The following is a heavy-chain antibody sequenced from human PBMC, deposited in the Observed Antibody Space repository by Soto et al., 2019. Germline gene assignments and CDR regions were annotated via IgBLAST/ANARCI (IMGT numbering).Heavy chain of an antibody. CDR3: ARGAVAGNGLNWFDP. D-gene: IGHD6-19*01. J-gene: IGHJ5*02. V-gene: IGHV4-59*01. CDR2: IYYSGNT. Sequence: PSETLSLTCTVSGGSISNYYWTWIRQPPGKGLEWIGYIYYSGNTNYNPSLKSRVTISLDTSKNQLSLKVSSVTAADTAVYYCARGAVAGNGLNWFDPWGQGTLVTVSS. CDR1: GGSISNYY.